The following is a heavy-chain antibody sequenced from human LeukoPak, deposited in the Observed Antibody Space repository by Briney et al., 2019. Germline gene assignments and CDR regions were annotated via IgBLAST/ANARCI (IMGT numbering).Heavy chain of an antibody. CDR2: ITSSGSSI. CDR3: ARTAGDSKGWYARDY. V-gene: IGHV3-48*03. D-gene: IGHD6-19*01. Sequence: GGSLRLSCAASGFTFSSYEMNWVRQAPGKGLEWVSYITSSGSSIYYADSVKGRFTISRVNAKNTLYLQMNSLRAEDQAVYYCARTAGDSKGWYARDYWGQGTLVTVSS. J-gene: IGHJ4*02. CDR1: GFTFSSYE.